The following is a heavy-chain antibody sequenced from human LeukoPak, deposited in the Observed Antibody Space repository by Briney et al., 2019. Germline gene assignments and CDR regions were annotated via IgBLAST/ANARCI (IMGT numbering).Heavy chain of an antibody. Sequence: SETLSLTCTVSGGSISSYYWSWIRQPPGKGLEWIGYIYYSGSTNYNPSLKSRVTISVDTSKNQFSLKLSSVTAADTAVYYCARDGQYCSGGSCYPYYYYGMDVWGQGTTVIVSS. J-gene: IGHJ6*02. D-gene: IGHD2-15*01. CDR2: IYYSGST. CDR1: GGSISSYY. V-gene: IGHV4-59*01. CDR3: ARDGQYCSGGSCYPYYYYGMDV.